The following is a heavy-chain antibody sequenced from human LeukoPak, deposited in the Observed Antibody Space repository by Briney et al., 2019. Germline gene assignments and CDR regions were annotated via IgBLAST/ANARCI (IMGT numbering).Heavy chain of an antibody. CDR2: INSDGSST. J-gene: IGHJ6*02. D-gene: IGHD3-22*01. CDR1: GFTFSSYW. Sequence: GGSLRLSCAASGFTFSSYWMHWVRQAPGKGLVWVSRINSDGSSTSYADSVKGRFTISRDNAKNTLYLQMNSLRAEDTAVYYCARVYYYDSSEDGMDVWGQGTTVTVSS. V-gene: IGHV3-74*01. CDR3: ARVYYYDSSEDGMDV.